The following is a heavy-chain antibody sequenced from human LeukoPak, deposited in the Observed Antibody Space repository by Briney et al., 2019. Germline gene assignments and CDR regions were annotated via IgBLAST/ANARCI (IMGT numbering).Heavy chain of an antibody. V-gene: IGHV4-59*01. CDR1: GGSSGSYY. CDR3: ARGYRYYYYYMDV. Sequence: PSETLSLTCTVSGGSSGSYYWTWIRQAPGKRLEWIGFISDSGNTDYNPSLKSRVTISLDTSENQFSLRLTSVTAADAAVYYCARGYRYYYYYMDVWGKGTTVTVSS. D-gene: IGHD2-2*02. CDR2: ISDSGNT. J-gene: IGHJ6*03.